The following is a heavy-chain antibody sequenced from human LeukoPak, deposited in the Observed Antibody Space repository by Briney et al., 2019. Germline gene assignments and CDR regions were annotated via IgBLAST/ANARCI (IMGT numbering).Heavy chain of an antibody. Sequence: GGSLRLSCAASGFTFSSYSMNWVRQAPGKGLEWVSSISSSSSYIYYADSVKGRFTISRDNAKNSLYLQMNSLRAEDTAVYYCASSPPRDFWSGYSPQYYFDYWGQGTLVTVSS. J-gene: IGHJ4*02. D-gene: IGHD3-3*01. CDR2: ISSSSSYI. CDR3: ASSPPRDFWSGYSPQYYFDY. CDR1: GFTFSSYS. V-gene: IGHV3-21*01.